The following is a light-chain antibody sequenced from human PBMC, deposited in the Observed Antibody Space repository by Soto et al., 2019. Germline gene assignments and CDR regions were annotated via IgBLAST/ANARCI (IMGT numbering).Light chain of an antibody. J-gene: IGKJ1*01. Sequence: IQLTQSPSSLSASVGDRVTDTCRASQDIRNYLAWYQQKPGKAPKLLIYKASTLKSGVPSRFSGSGSGTEFTLTINSLQPDDFATYYCQHYNSYSEAFGQGTKVDIK. CDR2: KAS. CDR1: QDIRNY. CDR3: QHYNSYSEA. V-gene: IGKV1-5*03.